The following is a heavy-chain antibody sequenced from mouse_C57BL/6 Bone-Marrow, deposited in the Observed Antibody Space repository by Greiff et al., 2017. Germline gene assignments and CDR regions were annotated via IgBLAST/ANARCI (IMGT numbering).Heavy chain of an antibody. D-gene: IGHD1-1*01. Sequence: QVQLQQSGAELARPGASVKMSCKASGYTFTSYTMHWVKQRPGQGLEWIGYINPSSGYTKYNQKFKDKATLTADKSTSTAYMQLSSLTSEDSAVYYCERSGCYGSLHWYFDVWGTGTTVTVSS. CDR3: ERSGCYGSLHWYFDV. V-gene: IGHV1-4*01. J-gene: IGHJ1*03. CDR1: GYTFTSYT. CDR2: INPSSGYT.